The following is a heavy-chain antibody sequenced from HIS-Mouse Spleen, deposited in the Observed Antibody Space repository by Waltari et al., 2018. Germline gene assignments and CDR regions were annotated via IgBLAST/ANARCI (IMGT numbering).Heavy chain of an antibody. V-gene: IGHV4-39*07. CDR1: GGSISSSSYY. J-gene: IGHJ2*01. CDR2: IYYSGST. D-gene: IGHD6-13*01. Sequence: QLQLQESGPGLVKPSETLSLTCTVSGGSISSSSYYWVWIRQPPGKGLEWIGRIYYSGSTYYNPSLKWRVTISVDTSKRQFSLKLSSVTAADTAVYYCAREIPYSSSWYDWYFDLWGRGTLVTVSS. CDR3: AREIPYSSSWYDWYFDL.